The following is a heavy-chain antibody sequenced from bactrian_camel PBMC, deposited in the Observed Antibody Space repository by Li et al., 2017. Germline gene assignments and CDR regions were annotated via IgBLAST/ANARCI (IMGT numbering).Heavy chain of an antibody. CDR3: VADPDLHLIMSVPSWTHFKH. V-gene: IGHV3S53*01. CDR2: IDSDGNT. CDR1: NHRGNC. J-gene: IGHJ4*01. Sequence: VQLVESGGGSVQAGGSLRLSCLYNHRGNCMAWLRQSPGKEHEGVTSIDSDGNTNYADSVKGRFTISRDNAKNTLYLQMDNLKPEDTAMYYCVADPDLHLIMSVPSWTHFKHWGQGTQVTVS.